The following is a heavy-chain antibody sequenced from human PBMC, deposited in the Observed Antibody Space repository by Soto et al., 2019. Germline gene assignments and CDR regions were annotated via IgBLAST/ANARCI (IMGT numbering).Heavy chain of an antibody. V-gene: IGHV3-30-3*01. J-gene: IGHJ4*02. CDR2: ISYDGSNK. CDR3: ARDRRLVVTAILDY. Sequence: QVQLVESGGGVVQPGRSLRLSCAASGFTFSSYAMHWVRQAPGKGLEWVAVISYDGSNKYYADSVKGRFTISRDNSKNTLYLQMNGLRAEDTAVYYCARDRRLVVTAILDYWGQGTLVTVSS. D-gene: IGHD2-21*02. CDR1: GFTFSSYA.